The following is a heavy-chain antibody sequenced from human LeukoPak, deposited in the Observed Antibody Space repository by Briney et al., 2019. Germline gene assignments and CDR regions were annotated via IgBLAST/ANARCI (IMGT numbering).Heavy chain of an antibody. V-gene: IGHV1-18*01. CDR3: ARDYLPTRDFWSGYYYYYYHYMDV. CDR2: ISAYNGNT. CDR1: GYTFTSYG. D-gene: IGHD3-3*01. Sequence: ASVKVSCKASGYTFTSYGISWVRQAPGQGLEWMGWISAYNGNTNYAQKLQGRVTMTTDTSTSTAYMELRSLRSDDTAVYYCARDYLPTRDFWSGYYYYYYHYMDVWGKGTTVTVSS. J-gene: IGHJ6*03.